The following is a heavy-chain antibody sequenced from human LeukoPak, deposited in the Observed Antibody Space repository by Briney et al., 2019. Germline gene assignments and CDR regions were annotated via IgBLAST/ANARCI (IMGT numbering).Heavy chain of an antibody. CDR2: IYYSGDT. CDR3: ATSYGDYPYYFDY. D-gene: IGHD4-17*01. J-gene: IGHJ4*02. Sequence: SETLSLTCTVSGDSISSSSHYWGWIRQPPGKGLEWIGRIYYSGDTNYNPSLKSRVTISVDTSKNQFSLTLSSVTAADTAVYYCATSYGDYPYYFDYWGQGTLVTVSS. V-gene: IGHV4-39*01. CDR1: GDSISSSSHY.